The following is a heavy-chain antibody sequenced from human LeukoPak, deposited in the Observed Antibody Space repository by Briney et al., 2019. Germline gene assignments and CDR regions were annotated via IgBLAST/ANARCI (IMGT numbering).Heavy chain of an antibody. Sequence: PSETLSLTCAVSRGSISSYYWSWIRQPPGKGLEWIGYIYYSGSPNYNPSLRSRVTISVDTSKNQFSLKLRSLTAADTAVYYCARTPSGTQYYGSGSIHDYWGQGTLVTVSS. D-gene: IGHD3-10*01. V-gene: IGHV4-59*08. CDR1: RGSISSYY. J-gene: IGHJ4*02. CDR2: IYYSGSP. CDR3: ARTPSGTQYYGSGSIHDY.